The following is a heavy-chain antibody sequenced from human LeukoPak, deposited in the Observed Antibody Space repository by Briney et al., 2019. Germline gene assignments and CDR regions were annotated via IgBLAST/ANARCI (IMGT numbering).Heavy chain of an antibody. CDR3: ARHGYSSRRLHYYYGMDV. Sequence: RLETLSVTCAVSRGSIISYFWCGMRPPAGRGLECIGRIYTSGSTAHTPSLQSRVTMSVDTSKHQLSLKLTSVPAEPTAVYDCARHGYSSRRLHYYYGMDVWGEATTVSVSS. J-gene: IGHJ6*04. V-gene: IGHV4-4*07. D-gene: IGHD6-13*01. CDR2: IYTSGST. CDR1: RGSIISYF.